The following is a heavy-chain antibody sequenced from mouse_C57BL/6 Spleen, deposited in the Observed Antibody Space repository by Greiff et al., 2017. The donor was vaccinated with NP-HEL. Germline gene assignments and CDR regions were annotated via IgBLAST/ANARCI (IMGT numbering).Heavy chain of an antibody. V-gene: IGHV5-17*01. CDR2: ISSGSSTI. CDR1: GFTFSDYG. J-gene: IGHJ2*01. Sequence: EVKLVESGGGLVKPGGSLKLSCAASGFTFSDYGMHWVRQAPEKGLEWVAYISSGSSTIYYADTVKGRFIISRDNAKNTLFLQMTSLRSEDTAMYYCARETAQASDYWGQGTTLTVSS. D-gene: IGHD3-2*02. CDR3: ARETAQASDY.